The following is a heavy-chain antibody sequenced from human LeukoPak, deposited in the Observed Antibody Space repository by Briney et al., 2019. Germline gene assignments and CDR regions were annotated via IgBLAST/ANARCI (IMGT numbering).Heavy chain of an antibody. V-gene: IGHV3-21*06. CDR3: ARFPEGSSTWSIDF. CDR1: GLTLSSCS. D-gene: IGHD6-13*01. J-gene: IGHJ4*02. CDR2: ISRSSGYV. Sequence: GGSLRLSCAASGLTLSSCSMNWVRQAPGKGLEWVSSISRSSGYVFYADSMKGRFTVSRDNSQNSLYLQMNTLRAEDTAVYYCARFPEGSSTWSIDFWGQGTLVTVSS.